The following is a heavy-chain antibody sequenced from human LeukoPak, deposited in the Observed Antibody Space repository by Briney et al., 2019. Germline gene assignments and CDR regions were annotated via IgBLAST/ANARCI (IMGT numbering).Heavy chain of an antibody. CDR2: IYHSGST. V-gene: IGHV4-38-2*02. Sequence: PSETLSLTCTISGYSISSGYYWGWIRQPPGKGLEWIGSIYHSGSTYYNPSLKSRVTISLDTSEKQFSLKLSSVTAADTAVYYCARDLYSSGWGYFDYWGQGTLVTVSS. D-gene: IGHD6-19*01. CDR1: GYSISSGYY. CDR3: ARDLYSSGWGYFDY. J-gene: IGHJ4*02.